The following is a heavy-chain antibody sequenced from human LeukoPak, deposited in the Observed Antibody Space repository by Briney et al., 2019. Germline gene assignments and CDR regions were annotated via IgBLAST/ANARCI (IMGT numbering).Heavy chain of an antibody. V-gene: IGHV3-11*06. D-gene: IGHD1-1*01. CDR2: ISSSSSYT. CDR1: GFTFSDYY. Sequence: PGGSLRLSCAASGFTFSDYYMSWIRQAPGKGLEGVSYISSSSSYTNYADSVKGRFTISRDNAKNSLYLQMNSLRAEDTAVYYCARDPTGTTAWFDPWGQGTLVTVSS. J-gene: IGHJ5*02. CDR3: ARDPTGTTAWFDP.